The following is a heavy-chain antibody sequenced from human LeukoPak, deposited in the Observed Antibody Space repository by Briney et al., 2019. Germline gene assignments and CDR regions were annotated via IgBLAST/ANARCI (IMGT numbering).Heavy chain of an antibody. D-gene: IGHD5-24*01. Sequence: SETLSLTCRVSGGSIISTNYYWGWIRQPPGKGLEWIGTIYYSGHTYYNPSLKSRVTISVDTSKNQFSLKLSSVTAADTAVYYCARRRDGYRANWFDPWGQGTLVTVSS. CDR1: GGSIISTNYY. J-gene: IGHJ5*02. CDR3: ARRRDGYRANWFDP. V-gene: IGHV4-39*07. CDR2: IYYSGHT.